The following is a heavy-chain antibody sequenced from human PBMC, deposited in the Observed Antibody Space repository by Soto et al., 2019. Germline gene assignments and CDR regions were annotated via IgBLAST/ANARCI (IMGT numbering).Heavy chain of an antibody. CDR3: ARWPQPRYTADPYAVDV. Sequence: QVHLVQSGTEVKKPGSSVKVSCKASGGTFSSSGVSWVRQAPGQGLEWMGMIVPSLDTTNYAQRFQARVTITADEVTSTAYMEWRSLRSEDTAVYYCARWPQPRYTADPYAVDVWGQGTRVIVSS. V-gene: IGHV1-69*11. CDR1: GGTFSSSG. D-gene: IGHD3-16*02. J-gene: IGHJ6*02. CDR2: IVPSLDTT.